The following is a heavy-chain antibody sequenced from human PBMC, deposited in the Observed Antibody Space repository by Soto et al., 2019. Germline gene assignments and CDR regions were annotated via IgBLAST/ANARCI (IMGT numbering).Heavy chain of an antibody. Sequence: VGSLRLSCAASGFTFSSYAMHWVRQAPGKGLEWVAVISYDGSNKYYADSVKGRFTISRDNSKNTLYLQMNSLRAEDTAVYYCARSFTSTPYYYYGMDVWGQGTTVTVSS. CDR2: ISYDGSNK. CDR3: ARSFTSTPYYYYGMDV. J-gene: IGHJ6*02. CDR1: GFTFSSYA. V-gene: IGHV3-30-3*01.